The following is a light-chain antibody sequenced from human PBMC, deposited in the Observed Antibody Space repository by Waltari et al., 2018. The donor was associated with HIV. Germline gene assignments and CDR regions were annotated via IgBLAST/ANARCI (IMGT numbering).Light chain of an antibody. CDR2: DND. J-gene: IGLJ3*02. CDR3: GTWDASLNAGV. CDR1: GSNLANNY. V-gene: IGLV1-51*01. Sequence: QSMLTQPPSVSAAPGQKVTISCSGTGSNLANNYVSWYQHLPGAAPQPVIYDNDTRPSGIPDRFSGSKSGASATLVITGLQTGDEGDYYCGTWDASLNAGVCGGGTKLTVL.